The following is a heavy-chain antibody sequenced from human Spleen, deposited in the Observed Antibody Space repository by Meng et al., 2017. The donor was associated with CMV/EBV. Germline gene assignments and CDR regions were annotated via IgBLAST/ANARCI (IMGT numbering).Heavy chain of an antibody. CDR3: ARAPRDGTTQYYFDY. CDR2: IIPIRGIT. V-gene: IGHV1-69*10. CDR1: GGVISNYA. Sequence: SGGVISNYADRWVRLDPGQELEWMGGIIPIRGITNYTQKFHGRVTITADKSTGTAYMELTSLRSEDTALYYCARAPRDGTTQYYFDYWGQGTLVTVSS. J-gene: IGHJ4*02. D-gene: IGHD1-1*01.